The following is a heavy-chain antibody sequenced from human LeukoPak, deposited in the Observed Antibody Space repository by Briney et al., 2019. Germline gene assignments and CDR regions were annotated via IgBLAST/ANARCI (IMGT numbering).Heavy chain of an antibody. J-gene: IGHJ2*01. V-gene: IGHV4-61*09. CDR3: SRGPENPLNWYFDL. CDR1: GGSISSGRVY. Sequence: SQTLSLTCSVSGGSISSGRVYWKWIRQPAGTGLEWLGHVYSSGSAKYNPSLKSRVTISLDTSKNQFSLKLNSVTADDTAVYYCSRGPENPLNWYFDLWGRGTLVTVSS. D-gene: IGHD1-14*01. CDR2: VYSSGSA.